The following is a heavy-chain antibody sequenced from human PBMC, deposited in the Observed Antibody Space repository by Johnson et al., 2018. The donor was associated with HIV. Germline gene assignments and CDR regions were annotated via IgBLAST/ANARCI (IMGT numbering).Heavy chain of an antibody. CDR1: GFSFSNHA. J-gene: IGHJ3*01. D-gene: IGHD6-19*01. CDR2: ISYDGNNK. V-gene: IGHV3-30*04. Sequence: QVQLVESGGGLVQPGGSLRLSCVASGFSFSNHAMHWVRQAPGKGLEWVAVISYDGNNKYYAKSVKGRFTISRDNSRNTLYLQMNSLRAEDTAVYYCAGWLAEAFDVWGQGTMVTVSS. CDR3: AGWLAEAFDV.